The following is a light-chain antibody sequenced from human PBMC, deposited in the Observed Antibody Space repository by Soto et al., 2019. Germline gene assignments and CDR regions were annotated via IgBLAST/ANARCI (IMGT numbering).Light chain of an antibody. J-gene: IGKJ4*01. CDR2: GAS. V-gene: IGKV3-15*01. CDR3: QQYNDWPLT. CDR1: QSVNSN. Sequence: EKVMTQSPAALSVSPGERATLSCRASQSVNSNLAWYQRKPAQAPRLLLYGASTRATGIPARFSGSASGTEFPLTISSLPDEDAAVYYRQQYNDWPLTFGGGTKVEIK.